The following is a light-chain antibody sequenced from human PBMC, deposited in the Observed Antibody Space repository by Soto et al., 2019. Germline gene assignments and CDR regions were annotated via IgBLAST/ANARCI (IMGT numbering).Light chain of an antibody. CDR1: SSDVGGYDY. Sequence: QSALTQPASVSGSPGQSITISCTGTSSDVGGYDYVSWYQQHPGKAPKLMIYGGSNRPSGVSDRFSGSKSGNTASLTISGLQAEDEADYYCSSYTSSSTKVFGGGTKLTVL. V-gene: IGLV2-14*01. CDR3: SSYTSSSTKV. J-gene: IGLJ2*01. CDR2: GGS.